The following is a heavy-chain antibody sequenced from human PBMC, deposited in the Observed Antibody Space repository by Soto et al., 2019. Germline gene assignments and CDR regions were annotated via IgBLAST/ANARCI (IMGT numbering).Heavy chain of an antibody. J-gene: IGHJ6*03. Sequence: PSETLSLTCTVSGGSISSYYWSWIRQPPGKGLEWIGYIYYSGSTNYNPSLKSRVTISVDTSKNQFSLKLSSVTAADTAVYYCARLQSGSGYPYYYYYYMDVWGKGTTVTVSS. CDR2: IYYSGST. V-gene: IGHV4-59*01. D-gene: IGHD3-3*01. CDR3: ARLQSGSGYPYYYYYYMDV. CDR1: GGSISSYY.